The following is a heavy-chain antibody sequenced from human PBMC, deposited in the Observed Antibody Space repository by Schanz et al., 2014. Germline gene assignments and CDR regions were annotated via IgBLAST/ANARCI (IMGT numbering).Heavy chain of an antibody. CDR3: ARRASCSRIGCPFDS. CDR1: GFTFSSYG. CDR2: IWYDGSNK. J-gene: IGHJ4*02. D-gene: IGHD2-2*01. Sequence: QVQLVESGGGVVQFGRSLRLSCVASGFTFSSYGMHWVRQAPGKGLEWVAFIWYDGSNKYYADSVKGRFTISRDNSKNTLYLQMNSLKTEDTAMYYCARRASCSRIGCPFDSWGQGTLVTVSS. V-gene: IGHV3-33*01.